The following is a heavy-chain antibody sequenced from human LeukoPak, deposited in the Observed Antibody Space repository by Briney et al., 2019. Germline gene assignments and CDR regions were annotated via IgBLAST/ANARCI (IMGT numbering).Heavy chain of an antibody. CDR2: IGTAGDA. D-gene: IGHD3-10*01. V-gene: IGHV3-13*01. CDR1: GFTLSSYD. J-gene: IGHJ6*02. Sequence: GGSLRLSCAASGFTLSSYDMHWVRQATGEGLEWVSFIGTAGDAYYSNSVKGRFTVSRENAENSLYLEMTSLRAGDTAVYYCARDRWSGRDYYYYGMDVWGQGTTVTVSS. CDR3: ARDRWSGRDYYYYGMDV.